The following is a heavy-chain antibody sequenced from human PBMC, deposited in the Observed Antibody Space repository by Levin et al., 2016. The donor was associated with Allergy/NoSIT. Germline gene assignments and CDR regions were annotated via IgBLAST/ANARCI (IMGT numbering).Heavy chain of an antibody. V-gene: IGHV5-10-1*01. CDR3: ARHNPTEIHNKGCFDP. Sequence: VRQMPGKGLEWMARIDPTDSYTTYSPSFRGRITISSDKSSSTVYLHWSSLQASDTAIYYCARHNPTEIHNKGCFDPWGQGTLVTVSS. D-gene: IGHD5-18*01. CDR2: IDPTDSYT. J-gene: IGHJ5*02.